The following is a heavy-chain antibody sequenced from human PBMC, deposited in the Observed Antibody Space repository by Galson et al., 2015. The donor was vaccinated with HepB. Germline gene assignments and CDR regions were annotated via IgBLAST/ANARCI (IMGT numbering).Heavy chain of an antibody. V-gene: IGHV6-1*01. CDR2: TYYRSKWYN. CDR1: GDSVSNNGGA. Sequence: CAISGDSVSNNGGAWNWIRQSPSRGLEWLGRTYYRSKWYNDYAVSVKSRITINPDTSKNQFSLHLNSVTPEDTAVYYCASSVVRFGESPYNWFDPWGQGTLVTVSS. CDR3: ASSVVRFGESPYNWFDP. J-gene: IGHJ5*02. D-gene: IGHD3-10*01.